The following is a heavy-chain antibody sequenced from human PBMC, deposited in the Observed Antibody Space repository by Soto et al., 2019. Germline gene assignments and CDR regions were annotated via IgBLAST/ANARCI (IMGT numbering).Heavy chain of an antibody. Sequence: GGSLRLSCAASGFTFSSYAMHWVRQAPGKGLEWVAVISYDGSNKYYADSVKGRFTISRDNSKNTLYLQMNSLRAEDTAVYYCARVGTFRRGTVKMNIYFDYWGQGTLVTVSS. CDR2: ISYDGSNK. D-gene: IGHD4-17*01. CDR3: ARVGTFRRGTVKMNIYFDY. CDR1: GFTFSSYA. J-gene: IGHJ4*02. V-gene: IGHV3-30-3*01.